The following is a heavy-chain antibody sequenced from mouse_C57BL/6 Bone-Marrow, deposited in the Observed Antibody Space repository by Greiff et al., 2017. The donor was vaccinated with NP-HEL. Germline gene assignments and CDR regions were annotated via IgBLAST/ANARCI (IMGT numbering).Heavy chain of an antibody. CDR1: GYTFTSYW. J-gene: IGHJ3*01. CDR3: ARVGYDYDAAWFAY. Sequence: VQLQQPGAELVRPGSSVKLSCKASGYTFTSYWMHWVKQRPIQGLEWIGNIDPSDSETHYNQKFKDKATLTVDKSSSTAYMQLSSLTSEDSAVYYCARVGYDYDAAWFAYWGQGTLVTVSA. D-gene: IGHD2-4*01. V-gene: IGHV1-52*01. CDR2: IDPSDSET.